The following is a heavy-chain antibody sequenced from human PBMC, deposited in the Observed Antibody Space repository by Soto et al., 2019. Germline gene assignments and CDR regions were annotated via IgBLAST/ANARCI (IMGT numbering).Heavy chain of an antibody. D-gene: IGHD2-2*01. J-gene: IGHJ6*02. CDR1: GFTFSTSG. CDR2: IWYDGSDK. V-gene: IGHV3-33*01. CDR3: ARAPRGSSSNCLCYDTFDV. Sequence: QVQLVESGGGVVQPGRSLRLSCAASGFTFSTSGLHWVRQAPGKGLERVAFIWYDGSDKYYADSVKGRFTISRDNSKNTVYLQMNSLRAEDTALYYCARAPRGSSSNCLCYDTFDVWGQGTTVTVSS.